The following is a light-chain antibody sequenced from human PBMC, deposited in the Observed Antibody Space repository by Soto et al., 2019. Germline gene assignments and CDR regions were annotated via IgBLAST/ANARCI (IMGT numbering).Light chain of an antibody. Sequence: QSALTQPPSASGSPGQSVTISCTGTSSDGGGYNYVSWYQQHPGKAPKVMMYEVSKRPSGVPDRFSGSKSGNTASLTVSGLQAEDEADYYCSSYGGTNSLKVFGGGTKLTVL. CDR1: SSDGGGYNY. CDR3: SSYGGTNSLKV. J-gene: IGLJ2*01. V-gene: IGLV2-8*01. CDR2: EVS.